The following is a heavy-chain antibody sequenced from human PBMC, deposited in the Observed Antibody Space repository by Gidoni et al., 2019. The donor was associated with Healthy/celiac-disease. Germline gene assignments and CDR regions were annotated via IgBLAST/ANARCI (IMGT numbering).Heavy chain of an antibody. CDR2: ISSSSSYI. CDR1: GFTFSSYS. J-gene: IGHJ6*03. D-gene: IGHD2-2*01. Sequence: EVQLVESGGGLVKPGGSLRLSCAASGFTFSSYSMNWVRQAPGKGLEWVSSISSSSSYIYYADSVKGRFTISRDNAKNSLYLQMNSLRAEDTAVYYCARDLGYCSSTSCYAGLYMDVWGKGTTVTVSS. CDR3: ARDLGYCSSTSCYAGLYMDV. V-gene: IGHV3-21*01.